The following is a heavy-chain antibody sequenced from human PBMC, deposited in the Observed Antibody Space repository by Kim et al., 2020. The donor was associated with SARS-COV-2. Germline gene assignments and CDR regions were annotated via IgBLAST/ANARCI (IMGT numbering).Heavy chain of an antibody. D-gene: IGHD6-13*01. V-gene: IGHV1-69*02. J-gene: IGHJ3*02. Sequence: KFQGRVTITADKSTSTAYMELSSLRSEDTAVYYCARNGEQQLVTDAFDIWGQGTMVTVSS. CDR3: ARNGEQQLVTDAFDI.